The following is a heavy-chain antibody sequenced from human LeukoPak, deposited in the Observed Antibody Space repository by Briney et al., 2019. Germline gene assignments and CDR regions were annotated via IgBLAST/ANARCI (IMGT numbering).Heavy chain of an antibody. CDR1: GFTFNIYA. CDR3: TRDHITSWQIDF. Sequence: QTGGSLRLSCAASGFTFNIYAMSWVRQAPGKGLEWVSAISGGGRSTYYADSAKGRFTISRDNSINTLFLQMNSLRVEDTAVYYCTRDHITSWQIDFWGQGTMVTVSS. CDR2: ISGGGRST. D-gene: IGHD2-2*01. J-gene: IGHJ4*02. V-gene: IGHV3-23*01.